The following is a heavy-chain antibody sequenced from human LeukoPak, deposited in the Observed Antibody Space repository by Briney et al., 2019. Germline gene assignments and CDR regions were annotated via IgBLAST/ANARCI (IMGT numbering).Heavy chain of an antibody. V-gene: IGHV4-34*01. CDR1: GGSFSGYY. Sequence: SETLSLTCAVYGGSFSGYYWSWIRQPPGKGLEWIGEINHSGSTNYNPSLKSRVTIPVDTSKNQFSLKLSSVTAADTAVYYCARVVPAADLNYYYYYMDVWGKGTTVTISS. CDR2: INHSGST. CDR3: ARVVPAADLNYYYYYMDV. J-gene: IGHJ6*03. D-gene: IGHD2-2*01.